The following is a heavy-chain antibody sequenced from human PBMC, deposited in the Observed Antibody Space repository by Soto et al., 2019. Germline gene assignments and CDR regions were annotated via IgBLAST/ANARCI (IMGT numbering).Heavy chain of an antibody. J-gene: IGHJ4*02. D-gene: IGHD1-26*01. Sequence: PGGSLRLSCAASGFTFSSFWMHWVRQVPGKGLVWVSHINSDGSSTRYADSVKGRFTISRDNVRNTLYLQMNGLRADDTAVYYCARDRSGSYDYWGQGTLVTVSS. CDR3: ARDRSGSYDY. V-gene: IGHV3-74*01. CDR2: INSDGSST. CDR1: GFTFSSFW.